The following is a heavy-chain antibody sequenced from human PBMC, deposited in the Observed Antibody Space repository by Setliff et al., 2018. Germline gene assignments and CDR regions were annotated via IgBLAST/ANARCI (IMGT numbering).Heavy chain of an antibody. CDR3: ERLVRYCTATACQRTSGDEV. J-gene: IGHJ4*01. CDR2: ISAYNGNT. V-gene: IGHV1-18*01. D-gene: IGHD2-8*01. Sequence: GASVKVSCKASGYTFDTYGISWVRQAPGQGLEWMGWISAYNGNTNYAQKLQGRVTMTTDTSTSTAYMELRSLRSDDTAVYYCERLVRYCTATACQRTSGDEVWGQGTLVTVSS. CDR1: GYTFDTYG.